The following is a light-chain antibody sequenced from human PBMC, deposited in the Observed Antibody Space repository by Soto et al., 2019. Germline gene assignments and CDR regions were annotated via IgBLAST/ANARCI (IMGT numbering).Light chain of an antibody. Sequence: QSALTQPASVSGSPGQSITISCTGTSSDVGGYNYVSWYQQHPDKAPKLMIYEVSNRPSGVSNRFSGSKSGNTASLTISGLQAEDEADYYCSSYISSSTLVGFGGGTKLTVL. J-gene: IGLJ2*01. CDR3: SSYISSSTLVG. V-gene: IGLV2-14*01. CDR1: SSDVGGYNY. CDR2: EVS.